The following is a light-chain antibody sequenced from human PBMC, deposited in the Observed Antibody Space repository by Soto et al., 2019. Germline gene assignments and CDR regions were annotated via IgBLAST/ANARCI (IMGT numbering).Light chain of an antibody. J-gene: IGKJ3*01. Sequence: EIVLTQSPATLSLSPGERVTLSCRASQSVSSYLAWYQQKPGQAPRLLIYDASNRATGIPARFSGSGSGTDFTLTISSLEPEDFAVYYCQQRSNWPRVFTFGPGTKVDIK. V-gene: IGKV3-11*01. CDR1: QSVSSY. CDR2: DAS. CDR3: QQRSNWPRVFT.